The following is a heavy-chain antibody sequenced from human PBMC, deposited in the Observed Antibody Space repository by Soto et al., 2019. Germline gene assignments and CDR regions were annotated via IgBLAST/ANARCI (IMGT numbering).Heavy chain of an antibody. J-gene: IGHJ4*02. CDR2: IDHSGRT. V-gene: IGHV4-34*01. CDR3: ARVEYTYNYRGLDY. Sequence: SETLSLTCAVYGGSFRGYYWTWIRQPPGKGLEGIGEIDHSGRTNYNPSLKSRVTISVDTSKNQFSLKLASVTAADTAVYYCARVEYTYNYRGLDYWGQGTLVTVSS. D-gene: IGHD3-16*01. CDR1: GGSFRGYY.